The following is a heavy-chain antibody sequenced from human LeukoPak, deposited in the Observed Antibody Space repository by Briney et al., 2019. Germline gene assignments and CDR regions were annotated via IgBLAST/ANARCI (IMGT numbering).Heavy chain of an antibody. Sequence: PGGSLRLSCAASGFTFNSYAMSWVRQAPGKGLEWVSAISGSGGNTYYADSVKGRFTISRDNAKNSLYLQMNSLRAKDTAVYYCAKGPMIVAELDYWGQGTLVTVSS. V-gene: IGHV3-23*01. CDR2: ISGSGGNT. CDR3: AKGPMIVAELDY. CDR1: GFTFNSYA. D-gene: IGHD3-22*01. J-gene: IGHJ4*02.